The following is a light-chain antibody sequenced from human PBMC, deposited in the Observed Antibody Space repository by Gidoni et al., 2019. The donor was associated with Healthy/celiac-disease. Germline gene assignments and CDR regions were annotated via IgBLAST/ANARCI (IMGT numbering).Light chain of an antibody. CDR1: SSYVGSYNL. Sequence: QSALTQPASVSGSPGQSITISCTGTSSYVGSYNLVSWYQQQPGKAPKLMIYEGSKRPSGVSNRFSGSKSGNTASLTISGLQAEDEADYYCCSYAGSSPYVVFGGGTKLTVL. V-gene: IGLV2-23*01. J-gene: IGLJ2*01. CDR3: CSYAGSSPYVV. CDR2: EGS.